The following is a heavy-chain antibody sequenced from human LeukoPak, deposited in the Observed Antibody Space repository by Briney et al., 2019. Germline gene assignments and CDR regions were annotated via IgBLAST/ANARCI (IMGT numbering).Heavy chain of an antibody. V-gene: IGHV1-18*01. Sequence: ASVKVSCKTSGYTFTSYSISWVRQAPGQGLEWMGWISGYSGNTHYAQKLQGRVTMTTDTSTSTAYMELSSLKSDDTAMYYCARGPPAFSSVAVDYWGQGTPVTVSS. CDR3: ARGPPAFSSVAVDY. J-gene: IGHJ4*02. D-gene: IGHD6-19*01. CDR2: ISGYSGNT. CDR1: GYTFTSYS.